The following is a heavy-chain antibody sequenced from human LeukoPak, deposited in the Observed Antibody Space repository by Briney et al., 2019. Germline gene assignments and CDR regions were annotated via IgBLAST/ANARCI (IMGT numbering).Heavy chain of an antibody. Sequence: GGSLRLSCAASGFTFSSYTMSWVRQAPGKGLEWVSAISDSGGSTSYADSVKGRFTISRDNSKNTLYLQMNSLRAEDTAVYYCAKDRAPWQQLGITVDYWGQGTLVTVSS. D-gene: IGHD6-13*01. J-gene: IGHJ4*02. CDR3: AKDRAPWQQLGITVDY. CDR2: ISDSGGST. V-gene: IGHV3-23*01. CDR1: GFTFSSYT.